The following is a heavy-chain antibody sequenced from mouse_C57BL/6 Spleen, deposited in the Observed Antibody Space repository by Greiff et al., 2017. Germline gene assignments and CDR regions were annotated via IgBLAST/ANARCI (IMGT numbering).Heavy chain of an antibody. CDR3: SRSIYDCYGGFAY. CDR2: IYPRDGST. D-gene: IGHD2-3*01. Sequence: QVQLQQSDAELVKPGASVKISCKVSGYTFTDHTIHWMKQRPEQGLEWIGYIYPRDGSTKYNEKFKGKATLTADKSSSTAYMQLNSLTCVESAVYFVSRSIYDCYGGFAYWGQGTLVTVSA. V-gene: IGHV1-78*01. J-gene: IGHJ3*01. CDR1: GYTFTDHT.